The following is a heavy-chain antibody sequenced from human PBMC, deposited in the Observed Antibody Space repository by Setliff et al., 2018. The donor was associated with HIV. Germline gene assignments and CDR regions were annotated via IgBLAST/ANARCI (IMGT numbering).Heavy chain of an antibody. CDR2: IYYSGST. CDR3: ATMGYSSSWSYYFDY. V-gene: IGHV4-61*05. Sequence: SETLSLTCTVSGGSISSSSYYWGWIRQPPGKGLEWTGYIYYSGSTNYNPSLKSRVTISVDTSKNQFSLKLSSVTAADTAVYYCATMGYSSSWSYYFDYWGQGTLVTVSS. D-gene: IGHD6-13*01. CDR1: GGSISSSSYY. J-gene: IGHJ4*02.